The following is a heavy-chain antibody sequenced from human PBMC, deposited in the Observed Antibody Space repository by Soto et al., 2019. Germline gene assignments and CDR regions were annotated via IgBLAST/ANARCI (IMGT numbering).Heavy chain of an antibody. D-gene: IGHD6-25*01. CDR3: AREKRATGYFDY. CDR1: GFTFSAYW. CDR2: IKQAGSEK. J-gene: IGHJ4*02. V-gene: IGHV3-7*01. Sequence: EVQLVESGGGLVQTGGSLRLSCAASGFTFSAYWMSWVRQAPGKGLEWVANIKQAGSEKYYVDSVNGRFIISRDDAKNSLVLQVNSLRVEDTAVYYCAREKRATGYFDYWGQGTLVTVSS.